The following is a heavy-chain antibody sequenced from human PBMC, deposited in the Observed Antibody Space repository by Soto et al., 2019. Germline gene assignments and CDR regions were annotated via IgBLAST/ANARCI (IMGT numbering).Heavy chain of an antibody. CDR2: IIPIFGTA. CDR3: ARDKGPITIVRGLPKNNWFDP. D-gene: IGHD3-10*01. V-gene: IGHV1-69*13. J-gene: IGHJ5*02. Sequence: ASVKVSCKASGGTFSSYAISWVRQAPGQGLEWMGGIIPIFGTANYAQKFQGRVTITADESTSTAYMELSSLRSEDTAVYYCARDKGPITIVRGLPKNNWFDPWGQGTLVTVSS. CDR1: GGTFSSYA.